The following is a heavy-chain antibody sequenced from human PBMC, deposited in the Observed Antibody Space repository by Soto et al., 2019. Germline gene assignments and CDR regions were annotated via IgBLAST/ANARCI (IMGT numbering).Heavy chain of an antibody. CDR2: IIPIFGTA. J-gene: IGHJ4*02. Sequence: ASVKVSCKASGGTFSSYAISWVRQAPGQGLEWMGGIIPIFGTANYAQKFQGRVTITADESTSTAYMELSSLRSEDTAVYYCARIFGGPYYYGSERDYWGQGTLVTVSS. V-gene: IGHV1-69*13. D-gene: IGHD3-10*01. CDR3: ARIFGGPYYYGSERDY. CDR1: GGTFSSYA.